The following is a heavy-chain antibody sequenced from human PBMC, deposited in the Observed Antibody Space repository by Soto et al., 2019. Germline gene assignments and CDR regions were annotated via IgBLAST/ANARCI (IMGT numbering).Heavy chain of an antibody. V-gene: IGHV3-30*18. J-gene: IGHJ6*02. CDR2: ISYDGSKK. CDR1: GFTFSTYG. D-gene: IGHD2-2*01. CDR3: AKDLRYCSSTSCYYYYYGMDV. Sequence: GGSLRLSCAASGFTFSTYGMHWVRQAPGKGPQWVALISYDGSKKYYADSVKGRFTISRDNSKNTLYLQMNSLRAEDTAVYYCAKDLRYCSSTSCYYYYYGMDVWGQGTTVTVSS.